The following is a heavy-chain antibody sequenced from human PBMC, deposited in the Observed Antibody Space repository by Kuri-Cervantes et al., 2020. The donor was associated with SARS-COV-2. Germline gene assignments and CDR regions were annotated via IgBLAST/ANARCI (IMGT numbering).Heavy chain of an antibody. CDR2: INTSGST. CDR3: ARVMSGYSYGPLTQDYYYYMDV. J-gene: IGHJ6*03. Sequence: LRLSCTVSGGSISSDYYYWSWIRQPAGKGLEWIGYINTSGSTNYNPSLKSRVTISVDTSKNQFSLKLSSVTAADTAVYYCARVMSGYSYGPLTQDYYYYMDVWGKGTTVTDSS. CDR1: GGSISSDYYY. V-gene: IGHV4-61*09. D-gene: IGHD5-18*01.